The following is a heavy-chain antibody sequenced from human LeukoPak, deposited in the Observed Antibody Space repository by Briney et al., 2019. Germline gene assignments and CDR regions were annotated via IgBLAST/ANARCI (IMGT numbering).Heavy chain of an antibody. CDR3: ARQSLAASGLDY. V-gene: IGHV3-30*04. D-gene: IGHD6-13*01. Sequence: GGSLRLSCAVSGFTLSEHDMHWVRQIPGKGLAWVAVVKDDGSYTSYAASVKGRFTISRDNFKNTVVLQMNSLSVDDTAIYYCARQSLAASGLDYWGQGMLVTVSS. J-gene: IGHJ4*02. CDR2: VKDDGSYT. CDR1: GFTLSEHD.